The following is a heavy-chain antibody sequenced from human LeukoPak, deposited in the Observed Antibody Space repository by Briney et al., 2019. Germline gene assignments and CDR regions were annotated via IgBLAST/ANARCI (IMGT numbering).Heavy chain of an antibody. CDR3: ARDPGDDYGDYVHPFDY. Sequence: ASVKVSCKASGGTFSSYAISWVRQAPGQGLEWMGGIIPIFGTANYAQKFRGRVTITADKSTSTAYMELSSLRSEDTAVYYCARDPGDDYGDYVHPFDYWGQGTLVTVSS. V-gene: IGHV1-69*06. CDR1: GGTFSSYA. CDR2: IIPIFGTA. D-gene: IGHD4-17*01. J-gene: IGHJ4*02.